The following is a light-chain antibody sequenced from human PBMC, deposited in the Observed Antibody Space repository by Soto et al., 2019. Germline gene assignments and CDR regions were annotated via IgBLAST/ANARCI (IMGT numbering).Light chain of an antibody. CDR1: QAIAIY. CDR2: AAS. J-gene: IGKJ4*01. CDR3: QQLRMYPST. V-gene: IGKV1-9*01. Sequence: IQLTQSPSSLSASVGDRVTITCRASQAIAIYLAWYQQKPGEDPKLLIYAASTLYGGVPSRFSGSGSGTDFALTITSLQAEDFSTYYCQQLRMYPSTFGGGTKVEIK.